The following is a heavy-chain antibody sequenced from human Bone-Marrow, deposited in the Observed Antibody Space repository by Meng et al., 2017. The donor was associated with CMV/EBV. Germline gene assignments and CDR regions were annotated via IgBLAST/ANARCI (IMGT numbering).Heavy chain of an antibody. Sequence: SETLSLTCTVSGGSISSYYWSWIRQPPGKGLEWIGYIYYSGSTNYNPSLKSRVTISVDTSKNQFSLKLSSVTAADTAVYYCARVRDYNWFDPWGHGTLVTVSS. CDR2: IYYSGST. J-gene: IGHJ5*02. CDR1: GGSISSYY. V-gene: IGHV4-59*01. D-gene: IGHD5-24*01. CDR3: ARVRDYNWFDP.